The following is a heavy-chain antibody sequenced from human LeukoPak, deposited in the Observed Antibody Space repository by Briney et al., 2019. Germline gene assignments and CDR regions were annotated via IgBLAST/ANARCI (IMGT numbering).Heavy chain of an antibody. J-gene: IGHJ4*02. V-gene: IGHV3-30*18. CDR2: ISYDGSNK. CDR1: GFTFSSYG. CDR3: AKLTYYYGSGSYSITDY. D-gene: IGHD3-10*01. Sequence: PGRSLRLSCAASGFTFSSYGMHWVRQAPGKGLEWVAVISYDGSNKYYADSVKGRFTISRDNSKNTLYLQMNSLRAEDTAVYYCAKLTYYYGSGSYSITDYWGQGTLVTVSS.